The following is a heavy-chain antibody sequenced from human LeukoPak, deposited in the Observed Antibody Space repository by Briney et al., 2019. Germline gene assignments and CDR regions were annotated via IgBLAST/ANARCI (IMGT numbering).Heavy chain of an antibody. Sequence: GGTLRLSCAACGFNFNSYWMSWVRQAPGKGLECVANIMQDISEIYFVDSVKGRFTISRDNAKSSLSLQMNSLRGEDPAVYYCARARYGSGGYFFDFWGQGTLVTV. CDR1: GFNFNSYW. D-gene: IGHD3-10*01. J-gene: IGHJ4*02. CDR2: IMQDISEI. CDR3: ARARYGSGGYFFDF. V-gene: IGHV3-7*04.